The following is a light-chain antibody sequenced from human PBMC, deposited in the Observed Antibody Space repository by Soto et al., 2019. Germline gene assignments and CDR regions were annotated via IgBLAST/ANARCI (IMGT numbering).Light chain of an antibody. V-gene: IGLV2-8*02. J-gene: IGLJ1*01. Sequence: QSVLTQPPSASRSPGQSVAISCTGTSSDVGGYNYVSWYQQHPGKAPKLMIYEVNKRPSGVPDRFSGSKSGNTASLTVSGLQAEDEADYYCSSYAGSRNVFGTGTKVTVL. CDR3: SSYAGSRNV. CDR1: SSDVGGYNY. CDR2: EVN.